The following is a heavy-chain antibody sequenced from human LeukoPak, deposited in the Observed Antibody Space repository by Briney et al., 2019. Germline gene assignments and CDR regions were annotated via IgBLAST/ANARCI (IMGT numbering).Heavy chain of an antibody. V-gene: IGHV3-21*01. Sequence: GGSLRLSCAASGFTFSSYSMNWVRQAPGKGLELVSSISSSSSYIYYADSVKGRFTISRDNAKNSLYLQMNSLRAEDTAVYYCARAAAPRGSYYFQIDYWGQGTLVTVSS. D-gene: IGHD1-26*01. J-gene: IGHJ4*02. CDR1: GFTFSSYS. CDR2: ISSSSSYI. CDR3: ARAAAPRGSYYFQIDY.